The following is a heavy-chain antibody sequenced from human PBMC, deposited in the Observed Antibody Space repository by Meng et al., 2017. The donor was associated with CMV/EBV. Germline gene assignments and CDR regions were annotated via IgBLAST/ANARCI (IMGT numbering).Heavy chain of an antibody. D-gene: IGHD2-2*01. CDR2: IIPILGIA. V-gene: IGHV1-69*10. Sequence: SVKVSCKASGGTFSSYAISWVRQAPGQGIEWMGGIIPILGIANYAQKFQGRVTITADKSTSTAYMELSSLRSEDTAVYYCARFQLPGPHNWFDPWGQGTLVTVSS. J-gene: IGHJ5*02. CDR1: GGTFSSYA. CDR3: ARFQLPGPHNWFDP.